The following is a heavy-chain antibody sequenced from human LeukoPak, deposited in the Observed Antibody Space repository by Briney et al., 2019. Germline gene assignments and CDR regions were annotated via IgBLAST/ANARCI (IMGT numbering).Heavy chain of an antibody. D-gene: IGHD6-13*01. CDR3: ARDAGYSSSCYYY. CDR2: ISSSSTYT. V-gene: IGHV3-21*01. J-gene: IGHJ4*02. CDR1: GFTXSSYS. Sequence: LRLSCXXSGFTXSSYSMNWVRQAPGKGLEWVSSISSSSTYTYYADSVKGRFTISKDNAKNSLYLQMNSLRAEDTAVYYCARDAGYSSSCYYYWGQGTLVTVSS.